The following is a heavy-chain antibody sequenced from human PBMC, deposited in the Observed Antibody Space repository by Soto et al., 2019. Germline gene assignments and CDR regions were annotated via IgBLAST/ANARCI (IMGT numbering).Heavy chain of an antibody. V-gene: IGHV4-59*08. D-gene: IGHD6-13*01. J-gene: IGHJ4*02. CDR1: GGSISSYY. Sequence: SETLSLTCTVSGGSISSYYWSWIRQPPGKGLEWIGYIYYSGSTNYNPSLKSRVTISVDTSKNQFSLKLSSVTAADTAVYYCARHPGGIAAAGVAFDYWGQGTLVTVSS. CDR3: ARHPGGIAAAGVAFDY. CDR2: IYYSGST.